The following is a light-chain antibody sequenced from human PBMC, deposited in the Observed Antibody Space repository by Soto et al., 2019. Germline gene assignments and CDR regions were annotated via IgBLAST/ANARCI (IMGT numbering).Light chain of an antibody. CDR2: DAS. J-gene: IGKJ4*01. CDR3: QQYGSSPLT. CDR1: QSVSSSY. V-gene: IGKV3-20*01. Sequence: EIVLTQSRGTLSLSPGERATLSCRASQSVSSSYLAWYQQKPGQAPRLIIYDASSRATGIADRFSGSGSGTDFTLIISRLEPEDFAVYYCQQYGSSPLTFGGGTKVDIK.